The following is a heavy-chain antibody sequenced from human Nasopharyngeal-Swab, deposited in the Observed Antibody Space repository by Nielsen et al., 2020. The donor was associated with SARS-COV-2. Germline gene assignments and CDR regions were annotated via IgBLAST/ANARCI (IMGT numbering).Heavy chain of an antibody. J-gene: IGHJ6*02. V-gene: IGHV3-33*01. Sequence: WIRQPPGKGLEWVAVIWYDGSNKYYADSVKGRFTISRDNSKNTLYLQMNSLRAEDTAVYYYARDDVAARDYDYYYGMDVWGQGTTVTVSS. CDR2: IWYDGSNK. D-gene: IGHD6-6*01. CDR3: ARDDVAARDYDYYYGMDV.